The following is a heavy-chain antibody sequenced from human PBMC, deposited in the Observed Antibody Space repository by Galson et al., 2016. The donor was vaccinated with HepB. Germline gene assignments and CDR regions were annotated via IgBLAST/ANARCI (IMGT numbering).Heavy chain of an antibody. Sequence: CAASGFTFSDYYMSWIRQAPGKGLEWVSYISISSSYTNYADSVKGRFTISRDNAKNSVYLQMNSLRAEDTAVYYCARNRGYSGYDAFDIWGQGTMVTVSS. CDR1: GFTFSDYY. V-gene: IGHV3-11*03. CDR3: ARNRGYSGYDAFDI. CDR2: ISISSSYT. J-gene: IGHJ3*02. D-gene: IGHD5-12*01.